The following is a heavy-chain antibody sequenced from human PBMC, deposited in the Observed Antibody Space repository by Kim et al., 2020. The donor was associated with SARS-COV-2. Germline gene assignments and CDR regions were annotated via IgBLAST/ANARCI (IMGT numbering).Heavy chain of an antibody. V-gene: IGHV1-69*04. CDR3: ATHSPYGAGDDAFDI. J-gene: IGHJ3*02. CDR1: GGTFSSYA. D-gene: IGHD4-17*01. Sequence: SVKVSCKASGGTFSSYAISWVRQAPGQGLEWMGRIIPILGIANYAQKFQGRVTITADKSTSTAYMELSSLRSEDTAVYYCATHSPYGAGDDAFDIWGQGTMVTVSS. CDR2: IIPILGIA.